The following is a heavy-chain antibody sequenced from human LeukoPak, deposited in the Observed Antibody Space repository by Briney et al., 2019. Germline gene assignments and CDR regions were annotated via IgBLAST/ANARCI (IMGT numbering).Heavy chain of an antibody. CDR2: IYSGGST. V-gene: IGHV3-66*01. J-gene: IGHJ5*02. CDR3: ARARGPHIVVVPAARDWFDP. CDR1: GFTVSSNY. D-gene: IGHD2-2*01. Sequence: GGSLRLSCAASGFTVSSNYMSWVRQAPGKGLEWVSVIYSGGSTYYADSVKGRFTISRDNSKNTLYLQMNSLRAEDTAVYYCARARGPHIVVVPAARDWFDPWGQGTLVTVSS.